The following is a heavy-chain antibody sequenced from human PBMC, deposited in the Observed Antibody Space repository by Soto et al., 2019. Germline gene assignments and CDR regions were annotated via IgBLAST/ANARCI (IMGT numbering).Heavy chain of an antibody. CDR3: ARQYCSGGSCYYGPDY. V-gene: IGHV1-69*13. D-gene: IGHD2-15*01. CDR2: IIPIFGTA. J-gene: IGHJ4*02. CDR1: GGTFSSYA. Sequence: VASVKVSCKASGGTFSSYAISWVRQAPGQGLEWMGGIIPIFGTANYAQKFQGRVTITADESTSTAYMELSRLRSDDTAVYYCARQYCSGGSCYYGPDYWGQGTLVTVS.